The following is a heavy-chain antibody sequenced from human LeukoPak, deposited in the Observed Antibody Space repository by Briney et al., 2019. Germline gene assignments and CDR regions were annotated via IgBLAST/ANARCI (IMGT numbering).Heavy chain of an antibody. CDR2: IKSKTDGGTT. CDR1: GFTFSNAW. V-gene: IGHV3-15*01. Sequence: PGGSLRLSCAASGFTFSNAWMSWVRQAPGKGLEWVGRIKSKTDGGTTDYAAPVKGIFTISRDDSKNTLYLQMNSLKTEDTAVYYGTTTDIVVVVAATLSSVWGQGTLVTVSS. D-gene: IGHD2-15*01. J-gene: IGHJ4*02. CDR3: TTTDIVVVVAATLSSV.